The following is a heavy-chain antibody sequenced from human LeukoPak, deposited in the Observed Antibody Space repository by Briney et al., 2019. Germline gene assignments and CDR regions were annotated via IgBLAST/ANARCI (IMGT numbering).Heavy chain of an antibody. CDR1: GFTFGSYA. D-gene: IGHD1-14*01. CDR2: IVGSGGIT. Sequence: GGSLRLSCEASGFTFGSYAMYWVRQAPGKGLEWVSGIVGSGGITQYADSVKGRFTISRDNSKNTLFLQMNTLRVEDTAVYYCAGRPSGPGLAPLDYWGQGVLVTVSS. J-gene: IGHJ4*02. CDR3: AGRPSGPGLAPLDY. V-gene: IGHV3-23*01.